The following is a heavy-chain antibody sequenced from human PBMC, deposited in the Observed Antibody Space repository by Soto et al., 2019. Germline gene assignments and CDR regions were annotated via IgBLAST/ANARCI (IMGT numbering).Heavy chain of an antibody. J-gene: IGHJ4*01. D-gene: IGHD3-22*01. CDR1: QITFSNYW. CDR3: ASDSGGYQPGFFDN. Sequence: GGSLRLSCAASQITFSNYWMSWVRQAPGKGLEWVANIKQDGSMKYYVDSVKGRFTISRDNAQSSMYLQMSSLRAEDTAVYYCASDSGGYQPGFFDNWGHGTLVTVSS. V-gene: IGHV3-7*05. CDR2: IKQDGSMK.